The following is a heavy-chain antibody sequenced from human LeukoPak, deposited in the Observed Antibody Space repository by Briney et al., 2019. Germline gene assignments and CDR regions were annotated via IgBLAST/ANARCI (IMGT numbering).Heavy chain of an antibody. CDR1: GGSISSYY. CDR3: ARAPHYCSSTSCYYGMDV. Sequence: SETLSLTCTVSGGSISSYYWSWIRQPPGKGLEWIGYIYYSGSTNYNPSRKSRVTISVDTSKNQFSLKLSSVTAADTAVYYCARAPHYCSSTSCYYGMDVWGQGTAVTVSS. D-gene: IGHD2-2*01. J-gene: IGHJ6*02. CDR2: IYYSGST. V-gene: IGHV4-59*01.